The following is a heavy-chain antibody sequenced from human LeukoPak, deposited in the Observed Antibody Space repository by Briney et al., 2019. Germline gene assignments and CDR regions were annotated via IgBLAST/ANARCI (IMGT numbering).Heavy chain of an antibody. CDR1: GFTFSSYA. V-gene: IGHV3-23*01. CDR3: AKTSGIVVVTKFDY. D-gene: IGHD3-22*01. Sequence: GGSLRLSCAASGFTFSSYAMSWVRQAPGKGLEWVSAISGSGGSTYYADSVKGRFTVSRDNSKNTLDLQMNSLRAEDTAVYYCAKTSGIVVVTKFDYWGQGTLVTVSS. J-gene: IGHJ4*02. CDR2: ISGSGGST.